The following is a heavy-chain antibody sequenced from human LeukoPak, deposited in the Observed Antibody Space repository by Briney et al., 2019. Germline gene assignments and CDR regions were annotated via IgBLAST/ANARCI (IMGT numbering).Heavy chain of an antibody. Sequence: GASVKVSCKAPGYTFTSYWIGCVRQMPGKGLEWMGIIYPGDSDTRYSPSFQGQVTISADKSISTAYLQWSSLKASDTAMYYCARQVVELTKWDYYYYMDVWGKGTTVTVSS. CDR1: GYTFTSYW. CDR3: ARQVVELTKWDYYYYMDV. J-gene: IGHJ6*03. V-gene: IGHV5-51*01. CDR2: IYPGDSDT. D-gene: IGHD1-7*01.